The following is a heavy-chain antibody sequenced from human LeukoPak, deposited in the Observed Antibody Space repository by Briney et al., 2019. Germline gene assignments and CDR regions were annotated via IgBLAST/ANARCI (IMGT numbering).Heavy chain of an antibody. CDR3: ARIRRGEVAAFDY. V-gene: IGHV4-59*01. CDR1: GGSISSYY. D-gene: IGHD2-15*01. CDR2: IYYSGST. J-gene: IGHJ4*02. Sequence: SETLSLTCTVSGGSISSYYWSWIRQPPGKGLEWIGYIYYSGSTNYNPSLKSRVTISVDTSKNQFSLKLSSVTAADTAVYYCARIRRGEVAAFDYWGQGTLATVSS.